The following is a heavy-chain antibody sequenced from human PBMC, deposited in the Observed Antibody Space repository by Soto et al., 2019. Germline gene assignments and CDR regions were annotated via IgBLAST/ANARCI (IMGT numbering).Heavy chain of an antibody. CDR3: ARAITMVRGVTMDGMDV. Sequence: SVKVSCKASGGTFSSYAISWVRQAPGQGLEWMGGIIPIFGTANYAQKFQGRVTITADESTSTAYMELSSLRSEDTAVYYCARAITMVRGVTMDGMDVWGQGTTVTV. D-gene: IGHD3-10*01. J-gene: IGHJ6*02. CDR2: IIPIFGTA. V-gene: IGHV1-69*13. CDR1: GGTFSSYA.